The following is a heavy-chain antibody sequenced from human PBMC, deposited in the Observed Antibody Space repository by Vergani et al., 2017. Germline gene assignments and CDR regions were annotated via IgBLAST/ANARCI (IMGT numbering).Heavy chain of an antibody. Sequence: QVQLQESGPGLVKPSQTLSLTCTVSGVSISSNDYYWTWIRQSPGKGLEWIGDIYYIGSTHYNPSLQTRLAISVDTSKNQFSLKLSSVTAADTAVYYCARVRRDDSSGYYYYYGMDVWGQGTTVTVSS. CDR2: IYYIGST. V-gene: IGHV4-30-4*01. CDR1: GVSISSNDYY. CDR3: ARVRRDDSSGYYYYYGMDV. D-gene: IGHD3-22*01. J-gene: IGHJ6*02.